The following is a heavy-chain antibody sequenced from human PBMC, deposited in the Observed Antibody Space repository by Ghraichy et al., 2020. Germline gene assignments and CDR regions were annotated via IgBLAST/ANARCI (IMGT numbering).Heavy chain of an antibody. Sequence: GGSLRLSCAASGFTFSSYSMNWVRQAPGKGLEWVSSISSSSSYIYYADSVKGRFTISRDNAKNSLYLQMNSLRAEETAVYYCARDGPYCTNGVCYPLGMDVWGQGTTVTVSS. CDR2: ISSSSSYI. CDR1: GFTFSSYS. D-gene: IGHD2-8*01. J-gene: IGHJ6*02. CDR3: ARDGPYCTNGVCYPLGMDV. V-gene: IGHV3-21*01.